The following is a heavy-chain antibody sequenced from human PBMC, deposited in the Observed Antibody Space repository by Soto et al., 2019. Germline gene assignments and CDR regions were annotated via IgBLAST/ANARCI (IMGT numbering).Heavy chain of an antibody. Sequence: VHLSESGGGLVQPGGSLRLSCAASGFTFSSSAMSWVRQAPGKGLEWVATFRESGGTTHYADSVKGRFTISRDASKNMMNLQMNSLRAEDTDIYYCAKDSHGGIISPTHDYWGQGTRVTVSS. CDR3: AKDSHGGIISPTHDY. CDR2: FRESGGTT. D-gene: IGHD3-16*01. V-gene: IGHV3-23*01. J-gene: IGHJ4*02. CDR1: GFTFSSSA.